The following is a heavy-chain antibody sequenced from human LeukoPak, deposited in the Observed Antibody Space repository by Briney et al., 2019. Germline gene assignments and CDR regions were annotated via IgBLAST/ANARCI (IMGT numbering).Heavy chain of an antibody. V-gene: IGHV3-74*01. CDR3: ARDKAVIPTSNIDY. CDR1: GFTFSTYW. Sequence: GGSLRLSCAASGFTFSTYWMHWVRQAPGKGLVWVSRINTDGSSTAYADSVKGRFTISRDNAKNTLYLRMNSLRAEDTAVYYCARDKAVIPTSNIDYWGQGTLVTVSS. J-gene: IGHJ4*02. CDR2: INTDGSST. D-gene: IGHD2-21*01.